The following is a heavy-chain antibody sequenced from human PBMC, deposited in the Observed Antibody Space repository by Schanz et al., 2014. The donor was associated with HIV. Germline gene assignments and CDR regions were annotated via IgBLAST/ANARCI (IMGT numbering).Heavy chain of an antibody. J-gene: IGHJ6*02. V-gene: IGHV3-9*01. Sequence: EVQLVESGGSLVQPGGSLRLSCAASGFTFSNYWMHWVRQAPGKGLEWVSSITWNSGTIVYADSVKGRFTISRDNAKDSLILQMNSLRAEDTAVYYCAKDVTTVRTYGMDVWGRGTTVTVS. CDR2: ITWNSGTI. CDR3: AKDVTTVRTYGMDV. CDR1: GFTFSNYW. D-gene: IGHD4-4*01.